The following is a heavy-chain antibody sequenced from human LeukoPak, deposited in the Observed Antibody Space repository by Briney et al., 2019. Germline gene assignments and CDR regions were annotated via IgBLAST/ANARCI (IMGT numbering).Heavy chain of an antibody. V-gene: IGHV3-30*04. CDR3: ARDGEPHGYYDSSGYHDY. J-gene: IGHJ4*02. D-gene: IGHD3-22*01. CDR1: GFTFSNYA. CDR2: ISYDGSNK. Sequence: PGGSLRLSCAASGFTFSNYAMHWVRQAPGKGLEWVAVISYDGSNKYYADSVKGRFTISRDNSKNTLYLQMNSLRAEDTAVYYCARDGEPHGYYDSSGYHDYWGQGTLVTVSS.